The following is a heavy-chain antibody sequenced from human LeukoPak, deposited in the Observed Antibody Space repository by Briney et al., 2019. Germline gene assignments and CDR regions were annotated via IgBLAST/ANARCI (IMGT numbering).Heavy chain of an antibody. D-gene: IGHD3-9*01. CDR3: ARASQDYDILTGYSYYYMDV. Sequence: SQALSLTCTVSGGSISSGSYYWSWIRQPAGKGLEWIGRIYTSGSTNYNPSLKSRVTISVDTSKNQFSLKLSSVTAADTAVYYCARASQDYDILTGYSYYYMDVWGKGTTVTVSS. CDR1: GGSISSGSYY. J-gene: IGHJ6*03. CDR2: IYTSGST. V-gene: IGHV4-61*02.